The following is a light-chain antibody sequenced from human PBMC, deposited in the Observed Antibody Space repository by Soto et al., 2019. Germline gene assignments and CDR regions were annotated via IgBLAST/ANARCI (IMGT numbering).Light chain of an antibody. J-gene: IGKJ1*01. V-gene: IGKV1-5*01. CDR3: QQYDSYSWT. Sequence: DIQMTQSPSTLSASVGDRVTITCRASQTISSWLAWYQQKPGKAPKVLIYDASNLESGVPSRFSGSGSGTEFTLTISSLQPDDFATYYCQQYDSYSWTFGQGPRWIS. CDR1: QTISSW. CDR2: DAS.